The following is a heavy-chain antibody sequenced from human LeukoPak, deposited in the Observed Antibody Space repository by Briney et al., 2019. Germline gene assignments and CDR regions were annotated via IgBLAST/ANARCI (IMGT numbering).Heavy chain of an antibody. CDR1: GYIFTDYY. D-gene: IGHD3-10*01. V-gene: IGHV1-2*04. CDR3: ARSTEGITMVRGVSPAIDY. J-gene: IGHJ4*02. CDR2: INPNSGGT. Sequence: ASVKVSCKASGYIFTDYYMHWVRQAPGQGLEWMGWINPNSGGTNYAQKFQGWVTMTRDTSISTAYMELSRLRSDDTAVYYCARSTEGITMVRGVSPAIDYWGQGTLVTVSS.